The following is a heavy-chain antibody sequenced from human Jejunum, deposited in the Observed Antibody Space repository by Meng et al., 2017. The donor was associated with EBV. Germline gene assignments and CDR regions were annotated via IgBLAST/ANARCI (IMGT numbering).Heavy chain of an antibody. Sequence: VQLVESGGGVVQPGRSLRLSCAASGFTFGGHAMQWVRQAPGKGLKWVALISNDGNNKYYADSVKGRFTISRDNSKNTLYLQMNSLRVDDTALYYCTREWGADYWGQGTLVTVSS. J-gene: IGHJ4*02. CDR3: TREWGADY. D-gene: IGHD3-16*01. V-gene: IGHV3-30-3*01. CDR1: GFTFGGHA. CDR2: ISNDGNNK.